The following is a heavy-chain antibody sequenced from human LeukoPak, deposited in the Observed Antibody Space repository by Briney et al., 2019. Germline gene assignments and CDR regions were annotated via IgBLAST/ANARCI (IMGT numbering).Heavy chain of an antibody. CDR2: IYYSGSA. CDR1: GGSISSYY. V-gene: IGHV4-59*01. CDR3: ARVTNWFDP. Sequence: SETLSLTCTVSGGSISSYYWSWIRQPPGKGLEWVGYIYYSGSANYNPSLKSRVTISVDTSKNQFSLKLSSVTAADTAVYYCARVTNWFDPWGQGTLVTVSS. J-gene: IGHJ5*02.